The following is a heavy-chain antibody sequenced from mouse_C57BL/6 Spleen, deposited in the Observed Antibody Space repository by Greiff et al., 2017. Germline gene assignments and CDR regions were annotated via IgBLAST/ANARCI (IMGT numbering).Heavy chain of an antibody. CDR2: ISSGSSTI. D-gene: IGHD2-4*01. Sequence: DVMLVESGGGLVKPGGSLKLSCAASGFTFSDYGMHWVRQAPEKGLEWVAYISSGSSTIYYADTVKGRFTIARDNAKNTLFLQMTSLRSEDTAMYYCARAMITTPFAYWGQGTLVTVSA. V-gene: IGHV5-17*01. CDR1: GFTFSDYG. CDR3: ARAMITTPFAY. J-gene: IGHJ3*01.